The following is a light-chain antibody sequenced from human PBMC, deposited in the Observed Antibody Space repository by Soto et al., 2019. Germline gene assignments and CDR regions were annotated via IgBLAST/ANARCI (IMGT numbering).Light chain of an antibody. J-gene: IGLJ1*01. V-gene: IGLV2-14*03. CDR3: GSYTATSTRV. Sequence: QSVLTQPASVSGSPGQSITISCTGTSSDIGGYNFVSWYQQHPDKSPKLIIYDVSNRPSGVSNRFSGSKSGNTASLTISGLQAEDEADYYCGSYTATSTRVFGTGTKVTVL. CDR2: DVS. CDR1: SSDIGGYNF.